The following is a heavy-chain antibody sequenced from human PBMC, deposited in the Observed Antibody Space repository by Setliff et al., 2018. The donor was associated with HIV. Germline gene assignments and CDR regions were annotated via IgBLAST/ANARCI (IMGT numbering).Heavy chain of an antibody. CDR1: GGSISSRY. V-gene: IGHV4-59*11. CDR2: IYYTGST. CDR3: ARNRVPSSL. Sequence: ETLSLTCTVSGGSISSRYWSWIRLPPGKGLEWIGSIYYTGSTDYNPSLMSRVTISLDTPKNQFSLKLNSVIAADTAVYYCARNRVPSSLWGQGTLVTVSS. J-gene: IGHJ4*02. D-gene: IGHD3-10*01.